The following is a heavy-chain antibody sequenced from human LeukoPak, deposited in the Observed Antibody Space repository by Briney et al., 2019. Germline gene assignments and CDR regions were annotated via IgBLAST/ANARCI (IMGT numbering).Heavy chain of an antibody. Sequence: ASVKVSCKASGYTFTGYYMHWVRQAPGQGLEWMGWINPNSGGTNYAQKFQGRVTMTRDTSISTAYMELSRLRSDDTAVYYCARVLPRITMIVVVTRGFDYWGQGTLVTVSS. J-gene: IGHJ4*02. V-gene: IGHV1-2*02. CDR3: ARVLPRITMIVVVTRGFDY. CDR2: INPNSGGT. CDR1: GYTFTGYY. D-gene: IGHD3-22*01.